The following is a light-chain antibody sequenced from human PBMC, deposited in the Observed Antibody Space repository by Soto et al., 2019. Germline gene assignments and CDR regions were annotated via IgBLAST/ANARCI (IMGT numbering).Light chain of an antibody. CDR1: QSVSSSY. CDR3: QQYGSSQIT. CDR2: GAS. J-gene: IGKJ5*01. V-gene: IGKV3-20*01. Sequence: EIVLTQSPGTLSLSPGERATLSCRASQSVSSSYLAWYQQKPGQAPRLLIYGASSRATGIPDRFSGSGSGTDFTLTISRLEPEGVAANYCQQYGSSQITFGQGTQLEI.